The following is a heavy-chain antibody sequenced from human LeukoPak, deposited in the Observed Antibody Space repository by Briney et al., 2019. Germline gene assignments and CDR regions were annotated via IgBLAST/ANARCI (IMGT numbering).Heavy chain of an antibody. Sequence: GGFLRLSCAASGFALSRYSMDWVPQDPGKGLGWVSSISDTAYYSYYADSVTGRFTTSRDNAKNSLVLQMNNLRAEDTAVYYCANHLACGSTTCPSFDSWGQGTLVTVSS. V-gene: IGHV3-21*01. CDR1: GFALSRYS. CDR3: ANHLACGSTTCPSFDS. D-gene: IGHD2-2*01. CDR2: ISDTAYYS. J-gene: IGHJ4*02.